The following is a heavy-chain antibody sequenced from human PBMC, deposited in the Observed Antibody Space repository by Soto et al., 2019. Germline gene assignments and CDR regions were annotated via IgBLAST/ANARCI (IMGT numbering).Heavy chain of an antibody. J-gene: IGHJ4*02. Sequence: GGSLRLSCAASGFTFSSYSMNWVRQAPGKGLEWVSSISSSSSYIYYADSVKGRFTISRDNAKNSLYLQMNSLRAEDTAVYYCARAVSGASSVTARPNPFDYWGQGTLVTVSS. V-gene: IGHV3-21*01. CDR1: GFTFSSYS. D-gene: IGHD6-6*01. CDR2: ISSSSSYI. CDR3: ARAVSGASSVTARPNPFDY.